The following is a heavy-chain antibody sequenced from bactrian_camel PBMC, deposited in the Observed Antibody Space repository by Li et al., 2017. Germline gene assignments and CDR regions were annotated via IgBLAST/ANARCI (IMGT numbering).Heavy chain of an antibody. CDR1: ANIYAGYW. V-gene: IGHV3S1*01. Sequence: HVQLVESGGGSVQPGGSLTLSCTASANIYAGYWMAWFRQAPGKEREGVARIDSRGTTEYVDSVKGRFTVSRENAKNTLYLQLHSLKTEDTAMYYCAKGSPTSLYGPPYNDRGQGTQVTVS. CDR2: IDSRGTT. D-gene: IGHD6*01. CDR3: AKGSPTSLYGPPYND. J-gene: IGHJ4*01.